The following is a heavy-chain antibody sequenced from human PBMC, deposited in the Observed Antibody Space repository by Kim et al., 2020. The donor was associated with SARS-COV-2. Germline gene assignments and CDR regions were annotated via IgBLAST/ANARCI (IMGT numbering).Heavy chain of an antibody. D-gene: IGHD3-16*01. V-gene: IGHV5-51*01. CDR1: GYSFPSYW. CDR3: ASRGGAGFDY. Sequence: GESLKISCEASGYSFPSYWIGWVRQRPGKGLEWMGFIFPSDSDTRYSPTFQGPVTISADKSINTAYLPWSSLKASDTAMYYCASRGGAGFDYWGQGTLITVSS. CDR2: IFPSDSDT. J-gene: IGHJ4*02.